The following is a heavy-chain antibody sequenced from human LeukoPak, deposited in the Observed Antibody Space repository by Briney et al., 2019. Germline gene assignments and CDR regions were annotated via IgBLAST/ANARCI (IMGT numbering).Heavy chain of an antibody. J-gene: IGHJ3*02. Sequence: SVKVSFKASGGTFSIYAISWVRQAPGQGLEWMGGIIPIFGTANYAQKFQGRVTITADKSTSTAYMELSSLRSEDTAVYYCARGGALGYCSGGSCYSGVEAFDIWGQGTMVTVSS. D-gene: IGHD2-15*01. V-gene: IGHV1-69*06. CDR3: ARGGALGYCSGGSCYSGVEAFDI. CDR1: GGTFSIYA. CDR2: IIPIFGTA.